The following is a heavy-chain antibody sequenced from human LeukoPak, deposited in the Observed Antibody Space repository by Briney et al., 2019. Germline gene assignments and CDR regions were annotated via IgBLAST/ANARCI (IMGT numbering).Heavy chain of an antibody. CDR3: ARGGRGSWYRVWDY. CDR2: ISSSGSTI. V-gene: IGHV3-48*03. Sequence: GGSLRLSCAAPGFTFSSYEMNWVRQAPGKGLEWVPYISSSGSTIYYADSVKGRFTISRDNAKNSLYLQMNSLRAEDTAVYYCARGGRGSWYRVWDYWGQGTLVTVSS. CDR1: GFTFSSYE. J-gene: IGHJ4*02. D-gene: IGHD6-13*01.